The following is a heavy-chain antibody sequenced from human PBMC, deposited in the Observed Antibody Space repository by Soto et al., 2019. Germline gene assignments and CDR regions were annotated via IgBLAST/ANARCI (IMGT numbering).Heavy chain of an antibody. CDR3: ARDLEYCSSTSCSTPAIDAFDI. CDR2: INPNSGGT. Sequence: ASVKVSFKASGYTFTGYYMHWLRQAPGQGLEWMGWINPNSGGTNYAQKFQGRVTMTRDTSISTAYMELSRLRSDDTAVYYCARDLEYCSSTSCSTPAIDAFDIWGQGTMVTVSS. J-gene: IGHJ3*02. CDR1: GYTFTGYY. V-gene: IGHV1-2*02. D-gene: IGHD2-2*01.